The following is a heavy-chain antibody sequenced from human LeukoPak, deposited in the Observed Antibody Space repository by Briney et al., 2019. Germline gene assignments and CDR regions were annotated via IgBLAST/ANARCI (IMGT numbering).Heavy chain of an antibody. CDR3: AHRRPGHLTGWDNSYFDN. D-gene: IGHD1/OR15-1a*01. V-gene: IGHV2-5*02. CDR2: IYWDDDK. J-gene: IGHJ4*02. Sequence: SGPTLVIPTQTLTLTCTFSGFSLYSSGVGVGWIRQPPGRALEWLAVIYWDDDKRYNPSLRSRLTMSKDASRNQVFLVVANMDPVDTATYYCAHRRPGHLTGWDNSYFDNWGPGTLVTASS. CDR1: GFSLYSSGVG.